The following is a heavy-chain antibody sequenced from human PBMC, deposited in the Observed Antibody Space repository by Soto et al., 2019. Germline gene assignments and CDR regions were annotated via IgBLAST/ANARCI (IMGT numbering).Heavy chain of an antibody. Sequence: GASVKVSCKASGGTFSSYAISWVRQAPGHGLEWMGGIIPISGTANYAQKFQGRVTITADESTSTAYMELSSLRSEDTAVYYCATLYSSSWDTTIHFDYWGQGTLVTVSS. J-gene: IGHJ4*02. CDR1: GGTFSSYA. V-gene: IGHV1-69*13. CDR2: IIPISGTA. D-gene: IGHD6-13*01. CDR3: ATLYSSSWDTTIHFDY.